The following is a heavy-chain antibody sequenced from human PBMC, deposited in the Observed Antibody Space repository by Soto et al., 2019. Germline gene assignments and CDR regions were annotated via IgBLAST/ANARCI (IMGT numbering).Heavy chain of an antibody. CDR2: IYYSGST. CDR1: GGPISSGGYY. D-gene: IGHD6-19*01. V-gene: IGHV4-31*03. CDR3: ARETGSIAVGDTPGPFDY. J-gene: IGHJ4*02. Sequence: PSETLSLTCTVSGGPISSGGYYWSWIRQHPGKGLEWIGYIYYSGSTYYNPSLKSRVTISVDTSKNQFSLKLSSVTAADTAVYYCARETGSIAVGDTPGPFDYWGQGTLVTVSS.